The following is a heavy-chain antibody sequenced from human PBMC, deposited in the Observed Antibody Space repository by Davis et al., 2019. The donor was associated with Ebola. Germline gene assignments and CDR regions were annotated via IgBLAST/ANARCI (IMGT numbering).Heavy chain of an antibody. V-gene: IGHV3-11*06. CDR3: ATGITIFGVVIGETMDV. Sequence: GESLKISCAASGFTFSDYYMSWIRQAPGKGLEWVSYISRSSSYTNYADSVKGRFTISRDNAKNSLYLQMNSLRAEDTAVYYCATGITIFGVVIGETMDVWGQGTTATVSS. J-gene: IGHJ6*02. CDR1: GFTFSDYY. D-gene: IGHD3-3*01. CDR2: ISRSSSYT.